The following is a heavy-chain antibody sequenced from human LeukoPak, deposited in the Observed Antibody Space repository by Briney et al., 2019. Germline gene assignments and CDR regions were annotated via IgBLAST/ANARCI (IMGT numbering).Heavy chain of an antibody. J-gene: IGHJ4*02. CDR1: GFTFSSYS. Sequence: PGVSLRLSCAASGFTFSSYSMNWVPQAPGKGLEGVPSMSSSSSYIYYADSVKGRFTISRDNAKNSLYLQMNSLRAEDTAVYCCASSTRDETFDYWGQGTLVTVSS. D-gene: IGHD2/OR15-2a*01. CDR3: ASSTRDETFDY. V-gene: IGHV3-21*01. CDR2: MSSSSSYI.